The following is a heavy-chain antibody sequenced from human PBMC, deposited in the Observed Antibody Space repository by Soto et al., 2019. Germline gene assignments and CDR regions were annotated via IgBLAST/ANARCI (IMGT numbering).Heavy chain of an antibody. CDR2: IVVGSGNT. V-gene: IGHV1-58*01. CDR3: AADSNYYDRRADASDYYFGMDV. J-gene: IGHJ6*02. CDR1: GFTFTTSA. D-gene: IGHD3-22*01. Sequence: QMQLVQSGPEVKKPGTSVKVSCKASGFTFTTSAVQWVRQARGQRLEWIGWIVVGSGNTNYAQNFQERVTITRDLSTSTAYMDLSSLRSEDTAVYYCAADSNYYDRRADASDYYFGMDVWGQGTTVTVSS.